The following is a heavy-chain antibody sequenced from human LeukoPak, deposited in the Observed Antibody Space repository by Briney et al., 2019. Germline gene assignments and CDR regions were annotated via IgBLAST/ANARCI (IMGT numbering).Heavy chain of an antibody. CDR1: GFTFSSYE. CDR3: ARVRGGNFDF. CDR2: ISSSGSTM. J-gene: IGHJ4*02. D-gene: IGHD3-10*01. V-gene: IGHV3-48*03. Sequence: PGGSLRLSCAASGFTFSSYEMNWVRQAPGKGLEWVSYISSSGSTMYHADSVKGRFTISRDNAKNSLYLQMNSLRAEDTAVYYCARVRGGNFDFWGQGTLVTVSS.